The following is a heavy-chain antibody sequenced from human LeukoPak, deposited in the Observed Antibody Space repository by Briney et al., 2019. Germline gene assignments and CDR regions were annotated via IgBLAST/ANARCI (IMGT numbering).Heavy chain of an antibody. D-gene: IGHD5-12*01. CDR3: AINGGGDSGYGNFDY. Sequence: GGSLRLSCAVSGFTLDDYAMHWVRHVPGKGLEWVSGINWNSDSIVYADSVKGRFTTSRDNAKNSLYLQMNSLRAEDTAFYYCAINGGGDSGYGNFDYWGQGTLVTVSS. J-gene: IGHJ4*02. CDR2: INWNSDSI. CDR1: GFTLDDYA. V-gene: IGHV3-9*01.